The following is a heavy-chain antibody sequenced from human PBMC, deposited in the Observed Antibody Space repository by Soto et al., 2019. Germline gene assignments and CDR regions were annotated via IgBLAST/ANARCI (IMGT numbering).Heavy chain of an antibody. CDR3: AHSAPYSIQLWYDY. CDR1: GFSLSTSGVG. CDR2: IYWDDDK. D-gene: IGHD5-18*01. V-gene: IGHV2-5*02. J-gene: IGHJ4*02. Sequence: QITLKESGPTLVKPTQTLTLTCTFSGFSLSTSGVGVGWIRQPPGKALEWLALIYWDDDKRYSPSLKSRLTITKXXXXXXXXXXXXXXXXVXXXXXXXAHSAPYSIQLWYDYWGQGTLVTVSS.